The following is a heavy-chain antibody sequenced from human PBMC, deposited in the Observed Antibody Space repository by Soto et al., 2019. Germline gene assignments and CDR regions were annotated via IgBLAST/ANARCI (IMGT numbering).Heavy chain of an antibody. CDR1: GAAMNSYH. D-gene: IGHD6-13*01. V-gene: IGHV4-4*07. J-gene: IGHJ5*02. Sequence: ATLSRACTVSGAAMNSYHWSWIRQPAGKGLEWIGHIHSSGSTNYNPSLKSRVTMSVDTSKNQFSLRLMSLTAADTAVYYCARDQGVAAAGVTWFDPWGQGSLVTVSS. CDR3: ARDQGVAAAGVTWFDP. CDR2: IHSSGST.